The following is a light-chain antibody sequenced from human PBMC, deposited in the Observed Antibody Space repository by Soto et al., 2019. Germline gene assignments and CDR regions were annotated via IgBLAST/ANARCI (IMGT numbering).Light chain of an antibody. CDR3: QQYGSTPVT. V-gene: IGKV3-11*01. CDR2: DAS. CDR1: QSVSSY. J-gene: IGKJ1*01. Sequence: IVLTQSPATLSLSPGERATLSCRASQSVSSYLAWYQQKPGQAPRLLIYDASNRATGIPARFSGSGSGTDFTLTISSLEPEDFAVYYCQQYGSTPVTFGQGTKVDIK.